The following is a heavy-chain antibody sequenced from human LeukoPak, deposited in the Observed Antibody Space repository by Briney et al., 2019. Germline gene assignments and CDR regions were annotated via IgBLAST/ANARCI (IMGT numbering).Heavy chain of an antibody. D-gene: IGHD2-2*01. CDR1: GYTFTDYY. CDR2: INPNSGGT. Sequence: ASVKASCKASGYTFTDYYIHWVRQAPGQGLEWMAWINPNSGGTYYAQNFHDRITLTRDTSISTAYMELSRLRSDDTAIYYCARGNALYCSSASCLFDYWGQGTLVTVSS. J-gene: IGHJ4*02. V-gene: IGHV1-2*02. CDR3: ARGNALYCSSASCLFDY.